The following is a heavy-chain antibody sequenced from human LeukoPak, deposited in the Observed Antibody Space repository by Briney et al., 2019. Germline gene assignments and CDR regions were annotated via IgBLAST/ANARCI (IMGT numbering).Heavy chain of an antibody. D-gene: IGHD7-27*01. CDR2: ISYDGINK. V-gene: IGHV3-30*18. CDR1: GFTFSSYG. CDR3: AEASLDTDWGVFDY. J-gene: IGHJ4*02. Sequence: PGRSLRLSCAASGFTFSSYGMFWVRQAPGKGLEWVAVISYDGINKYYADSVKGRITISRDNSKSTLYLQMNSLRAEDTAVYYCAEASLDTDWGVFDYWGQGTLVTVSS.